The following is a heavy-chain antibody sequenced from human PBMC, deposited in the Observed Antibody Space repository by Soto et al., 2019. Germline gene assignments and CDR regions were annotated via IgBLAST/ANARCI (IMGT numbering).Heavy chain of an antibody. Sequence: EVHLVESGGGLVQPGGSLRLSCATSGFTFRSYRVTWVHQAPGKGLEWVASIKQDGSEDHYVDSVKGRFTISRDNAENSLNLQMNSLNVDDTAVYYCARDPGRRFDYWGPGTLVTVSS. J-gene: IGHJ4*02. V-gene: IGHV3-7*03. CDR2: IKQDGSED. D-gene: IGHD1-1*01. CDR3: ARDPGRRFDY. CDR1: GFTFRSYR.